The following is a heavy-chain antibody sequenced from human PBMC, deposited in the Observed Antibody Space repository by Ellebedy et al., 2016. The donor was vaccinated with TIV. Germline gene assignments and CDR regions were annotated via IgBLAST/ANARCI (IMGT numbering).Heavy chain of an antibody. CDR1: DGFASSGYYY. Sequence: MPSETLSLTCTVSDGFASSGYYYWGWFRQPPGRGLEWIGSMYYSGSTYYNPSLKSRVTISRDESKSQFSLKLTSVTAADTAVYYCGRAPDYWGQGTLVTVSS. CDR2: MYYSGST. V-gene: IGHV4-39*07. J-gene: IGHJ4*02. CDR3: GRAPDY.